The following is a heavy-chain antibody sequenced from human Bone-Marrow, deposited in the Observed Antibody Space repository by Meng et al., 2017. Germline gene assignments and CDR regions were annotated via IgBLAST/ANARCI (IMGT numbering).Heavy chain of an antibody. V-gene: IGHV4-34*01. D-gene: IGHD5-18*01. CDR2: INHRGST. Sequence: QVQLQQWGAGLLKPSETLSLTCGVYGGSFRCYFWAWIRQPPGKGLEWIGEINHRGSTNYNPSLKSRVTISVDTSKSQVSLNLSSVTAADTAVYYCARQKFSYGLGPPAYWGQGTLVTVSS. CDR1: GGSFRCYF. CDR3: ARQKFSYGLGPPAY. J-gene: IGHJ4*02.